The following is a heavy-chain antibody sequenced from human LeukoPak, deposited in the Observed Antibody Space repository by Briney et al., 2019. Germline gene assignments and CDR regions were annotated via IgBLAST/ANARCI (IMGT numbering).Heavy chain of an antibody. CDR1: GFTFGSYW. D-gene: IGHD2-15*01. Sequence: GGSLRLSCAASGFTFGSYWMSWVRQAPGKGLEWVANIKQDGSEKYYVDSVKGRFTISRDNAKNSLYLQMNSLRAEDTAVYYCARDGCGGSCYYYYGMDVWGQGTTVTVSS. J-gene: IGHJ6*02. V-gene: IGHV3-7*04. CDR3: ARDGCGGSCYYYYGMDV. CDR2: IKQDGSEK.